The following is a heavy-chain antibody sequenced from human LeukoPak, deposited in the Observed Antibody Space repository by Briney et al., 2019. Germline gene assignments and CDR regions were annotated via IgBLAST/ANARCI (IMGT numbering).Heavy chain of an antibody. CDR1: GYTFTGYY. CDR3: ARVRAVAGGDLSFDY. CDR2: INPNSGGT. J-gene: IGHJ4*02. Sequence: ASVKVSCKASGYTFTGYYMHWERQAPGQGLEWMGWINPNSGGTNYAQKFQGWVTMTRDTSISTAYMELSRLRSDDTAVYYCARVRAVAGGDLSFDYWGQGTLVTVSS. V-gene: IGHV1-2*04. D-gene: IGHD6-19*01.